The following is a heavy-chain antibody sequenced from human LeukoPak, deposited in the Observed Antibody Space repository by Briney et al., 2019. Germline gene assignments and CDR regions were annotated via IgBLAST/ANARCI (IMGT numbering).Heavy chain of an antibody. CDR1: GFTFSNYW. D-gene: IGHD5-24*01. Sequence: GGSLRLSCAASGFTFSNYWMIWVRQAPGKGLEWVGNIKQDGSVNRYADSVRGRFTISRDNAQTSLYLQMNTLTAEDTAVYYCARASNPWLQLTWGQGTLVTVSS. V-gene: IGHV3-7*05. J-gene: IGHJ5*02. CDR3: ARASNPWLQLT. CDR2: IKQDGSVN.